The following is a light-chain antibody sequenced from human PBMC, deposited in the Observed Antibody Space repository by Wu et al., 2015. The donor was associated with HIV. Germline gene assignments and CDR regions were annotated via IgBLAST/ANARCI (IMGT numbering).Light chain of an antibody. CDR1: QRLTSNF. CDR2: DAS. Sequence: EIVLTQSPGTLSLSPGERATLSCRASQRLTSNFLTWYQQKPGQAPRLLIYDASTRATGIPARFSGSASGTNFTLTISSLEPEDFAVYYCQQRSNWPITFGPGTRLEIK. V-gene: IGKV3D-20*02. CDR3: QQRSNWPIT. J-gene: IGKJ5*01.